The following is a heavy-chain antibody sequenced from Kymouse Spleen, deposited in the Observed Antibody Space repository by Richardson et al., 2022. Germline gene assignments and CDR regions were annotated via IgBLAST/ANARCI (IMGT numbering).Heavy chain of an antibody. D-gene: IGHD6-19*01. CDR2: IYYSGST. CDR3: ARVMAGDYYGMDV. Sequence: QVQLQESGPGLVKPSETLSLTCTVSGGSISSYYWSWIRQPPGKGLEWIGYIYYSGSTNYNPSLKSRVTISVDTSKNQFSLKLSSVTAADTAVYYCARVMAGDYYGMDVWGQGTTVTVSS. J-gene: IGHJ6*02. V-gene: IGHV4-59*01. CDR1: GGSISSYY.